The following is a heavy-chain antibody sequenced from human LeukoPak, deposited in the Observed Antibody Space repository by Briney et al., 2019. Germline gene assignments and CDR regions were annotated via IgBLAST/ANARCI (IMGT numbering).Heavy chain of an antibody. CDR1: GYTFTSYY. CDR2: INPNGGST. Sequence: ASVKVSCKASGYTFTSYYMHWVRQAPGHGLEWMGIINPNGGSTTYAQKFQGRVTMTRDTSTSTVYMELSRLRSEDTAVYYCARSSGTMSYDYWGQGTLVTVSS. D-gene: IGHD3-10*01. V-gene: IGHV1-46*01. J-gene: IGHJ4*02. CDR3: ARSSGTMSYDY.